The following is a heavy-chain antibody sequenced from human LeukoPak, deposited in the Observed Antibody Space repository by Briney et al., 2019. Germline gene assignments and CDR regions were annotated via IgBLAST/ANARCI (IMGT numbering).Heavy chain of an antibody. CDR1: GYTFTGYY. Sequence: ASVKVSCKASGYTFTGYYMHWVRQAPGRGLEWMGWINPNSGGTNYAQKFQGRVTMTRDTSISTAYMELSRLRSDDTAVYYCARVPRYGSSFDYWGQGTLVTVSS. J-gene: IGHJ4*02. V-gene: IGHV1-2*02. CDR3: ARVPRYGSSFDY. D-gene: IGHD3-10*01. CDR2: INPNSGGT.